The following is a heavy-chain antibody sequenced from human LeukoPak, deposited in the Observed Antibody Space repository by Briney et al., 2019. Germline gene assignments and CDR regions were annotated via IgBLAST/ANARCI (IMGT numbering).Heavy chain of an antibody. CDR3: ARDRGGYYDSSGYSA. J-gene: IGHJ4*02. CDR2: ISWNSGSI. CDR1: GFTFDDYA. D-gene: IGHD3-22*01. V-gene: IGHV3-9*01. Sequence: GGSLRLSCAASGFTFDDYAMHWVRQAPGKGLEWVSGISWNSGSIGYADSVKGRFTISRDNAKNSLYLQMNSLRAEDTAVYYCARDRGGYYDSSGYSAWGQGTLVTVSS.